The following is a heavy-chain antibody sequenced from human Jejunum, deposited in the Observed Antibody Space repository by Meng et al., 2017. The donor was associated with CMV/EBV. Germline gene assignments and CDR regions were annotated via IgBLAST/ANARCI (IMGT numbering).Heavy chain of an antibody. CDR3: ARGFLNGYQPFDY. D-gene: IGHD5-24*01. V-gene: IGHV1-69*12. Sequence: VQFMQSGAEVKGPGSSMKVSCKSSGGSVNNYAFNWVRQAPGQGLEWMGGIIAIFKTPNYAQKFQGRLTITADESTGTSYMELTSLTSEDTAVYYCARGFLNGYQPFDYWGQGTLVTVSS. CDR1: GGSVNNYA. CDR2: IIAIFKTP. J-gene: IGHJ4*02.